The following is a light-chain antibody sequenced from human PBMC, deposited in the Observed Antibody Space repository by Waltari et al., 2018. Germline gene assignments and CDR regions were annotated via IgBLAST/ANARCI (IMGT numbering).Light chain of an antibody. CDR2: KGS. CDR3: SLYMGSGIWV. J-gene: IGLJ3*02. CDR1: SGSVSTTSY. V-gene: IGLV8-61*01. Sequence: QTVVTQEPSLSVSPGGTVTLTCALTSGSVSTTSYASWYHQTPGQPPRTLVYKGSSRSSGVPDRFSGSILGNKAALPITGAQADDESNYYCSLYMGSGIWVFGGGTKLTVL.